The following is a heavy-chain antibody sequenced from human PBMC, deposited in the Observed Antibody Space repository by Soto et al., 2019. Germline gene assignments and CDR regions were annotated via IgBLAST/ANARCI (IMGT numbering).Heavy chain of an antibody. J-gene: IGHJ5*02. V-gene: IGHV1-24*01. D-gene: IGHD6-13*01. Sequence: QVQLVQSGAEVKKPGASVKVSCKVSGYTLTELSMHWVRQAPGKGLEWMGGFDPEDGETIYAQKFQGRVTMTEDTSTDTAYMALSSLRSEDTAVYYCSTDKWLAGWFDPWGQGTLVTVSS. CDR3: STDKWLAGWFDP. CDR2: FDPEDGET. CDR1: GYTLTELS.